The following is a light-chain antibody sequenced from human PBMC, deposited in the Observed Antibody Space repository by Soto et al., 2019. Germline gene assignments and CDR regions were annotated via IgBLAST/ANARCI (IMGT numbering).Light chain of an antibody. Sequence: QSVVTQEPSLTVSPGGTVTLTCGSSTGTVTSGHYPYWLQQRPGQGPRTLIYDTSKRHSWTPARFSGSLLGGKAALTLSGAQPEDEAGYYCLLYYGAGPIFGGGTKLTVL. V-gene: IGLV7-46*01. CDR1: TGTVTSGHY. CDR2: DTS. CDR3: LLYYGAGPI. J-gene: IGLJ2*01.